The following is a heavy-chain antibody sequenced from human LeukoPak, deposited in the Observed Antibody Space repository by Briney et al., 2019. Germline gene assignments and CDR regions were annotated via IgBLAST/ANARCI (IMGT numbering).Heavy chain of an antibody. D-gene: IGHD3-22*01. J-gene: IGHJ4*02. CDR1: GFTFSSYW. CDR2: INPNSGGT. V-gene: IGHV1-2*02. Sequence: PGGSLRLSCAASGFTFSSYWMSWVRQAPGQGLEWMGWINPNSGGTNYAQKFQGRVTMTRDTSISTAYMELSRLRSDDTAVYYCARDGSIEDSSAYYPLWYWGQGTLVTVSS. CDR3: ARDGSIEDSSAYYPLWY.